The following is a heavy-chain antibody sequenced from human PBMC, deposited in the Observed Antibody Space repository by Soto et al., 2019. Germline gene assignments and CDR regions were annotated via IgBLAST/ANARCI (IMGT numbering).Heavy chain of an antibody. CDR2: IYSATST. V-gene: IGHV3-53*01. CDR3: ARVVDYGTRVDY. J-gene: IGHJ4*02. CDR1: GFTVSSNY. D-gene: IGHD4-17*01. Sequence: EVQLVESGGGLIQPGGSLRLSCAASGFTVSSNYMSWVRQAPGKGLEWVSVIYSATSTYYVDSVKGRFIISRDNSKNTLYLQMDSLRAEDTAVYYCARVVDYGTRVDYWGQGTLVTVSS.